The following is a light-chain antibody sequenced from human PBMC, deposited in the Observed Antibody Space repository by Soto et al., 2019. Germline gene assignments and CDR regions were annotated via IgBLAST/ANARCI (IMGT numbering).Light chain of an antibody. CDR2: EGS. J-gene: IGLJ2*01. CDR3: CSYAGTTL. Sequence: QSVLTQPASVSGSPGQSITISCTGTSSDVGSHNLVSWYQQHPGKAPKLIIYEGSKRPSGVSNRFSGSKSGNTASLTISGLQAEDEADYYCCSYAGTTLFGGGTQLTV. V-gene: IGLV2-23*01. CDR1: SSDVGSHNL.